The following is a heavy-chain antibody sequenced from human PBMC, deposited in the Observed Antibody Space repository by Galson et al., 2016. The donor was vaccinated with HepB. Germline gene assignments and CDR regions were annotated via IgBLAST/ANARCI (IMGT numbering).Heavy chain of an antibody. CDR2: IMPEDGYT. CDR1: GYRFTTFY. D-gene: IGHD1-26*01. Sequence: SVKVSCKASGYRFTTFYVHWVRQAPGQGLEWIGRIMPEDGYTIYAQTFQGRVTITRDTSTSTVYMDLRSLMSADTGVYYCARDGHKWDFDYWGQGSLVTVSS. J-gene: IGHJ4*02. V-gene: IGHV1-46*01. CDR3: ARDGHKWDFDY.